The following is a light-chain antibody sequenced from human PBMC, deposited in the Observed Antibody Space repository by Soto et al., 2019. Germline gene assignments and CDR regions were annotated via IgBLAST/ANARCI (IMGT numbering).Light chain of an antibody. CDR1: ESIDTY. CDR3: RQRRNWALVFT. Sequence: EIVLTQSPATLSLSPGDRATLSCRASESIDTYLAWYQQKSGQPPTLLIYGASNRATGIPARFSGSGSVTVVSLTISSLELYDFAVYYCRQRRNWALVFTFGQGTKREIK. V-gene: IGKV3-11*01. CDR2: GAS. J-gene: IGKJ2*01.